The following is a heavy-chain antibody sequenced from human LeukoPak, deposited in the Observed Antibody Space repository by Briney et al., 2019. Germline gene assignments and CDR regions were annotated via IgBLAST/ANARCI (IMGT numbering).Heavy chain of an antibody. J-gene: IGHJ4*02. V-gene: IGHV4-30-4*07. CDR1: GASISSSGFS. Sequence: SETLSLTCAVSGASISSSGFSWSWVRQPPGKGLEWLGYIYFSGHTYYNPSLKSRPAVSIDTSKNQFSLKVTSVTAADTAVYYCARLVPHGIRYFDWLSITHTKYYFDYWGQGTLVTVSS. CDR3: ARLVPHGIRYFDWLSITHTKYYFDY. D-gene: IGHD3-9*01. CDR2: IYFSGHT.